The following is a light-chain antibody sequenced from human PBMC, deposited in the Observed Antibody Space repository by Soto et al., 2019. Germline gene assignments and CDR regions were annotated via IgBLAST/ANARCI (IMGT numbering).Light chain of an antibody. CDR1: SSNIGDNT. V-gene: IGLV1-44*01. CDR3: AAWDTRLNGHV. CDR2: RDD. Sequence: SVLTQPPSASGSPGQMVTISCSGSSSNIGDNTISWYQQLPGTAPKLLISRDDQRPSGVPDRFSGSKSGTSGSLAISGLQAEDEADYFCAAWDTRLNGHVFGTGTKVTVL. J-gene: IGLJ1*01.